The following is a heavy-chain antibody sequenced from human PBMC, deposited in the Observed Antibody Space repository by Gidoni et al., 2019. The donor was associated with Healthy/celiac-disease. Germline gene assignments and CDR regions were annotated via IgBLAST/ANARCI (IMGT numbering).Heavy chain of an antibody. CDR3: ARAECGGDCYLAISYYYYYMDV. CDR2: IYSGGST. Sequence: EVQLVESGGGLVQPGGSLRLSCAASGFTVSSNYMRWVRQAPGKGLEWVSVIYSGGSTYYADSVKGRFTISRDNSKNTLYLQMNSLRAEDTAVYYCARAECGGDCYLAISYYYYYMDVWGKGTTVTVSS. V-gene: IGHV3-66*01. J-gene: IGHJ6*03. D-gene: IGHD2-21*02. CDR1: GFTVSSNY.